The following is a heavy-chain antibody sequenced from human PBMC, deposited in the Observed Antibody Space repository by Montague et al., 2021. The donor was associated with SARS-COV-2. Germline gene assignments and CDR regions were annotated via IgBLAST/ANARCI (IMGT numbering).Heavy chain of an antibody. Sequence: CAISGDSVSRIGVGWNWIRQSPSRGLEWLGSTYYTSKWNNDYTISVKSRISISPDTSKNQFSLQLKSVTPEDTAVYYCARWIVNSRDFDSWGQGILVTVSS. CDR1: GDSVSRIGVG. V-gene: IGHV6-1*01. D-gene: IGHD2-21*01. CDR2: TYYTSKWNN. J-gene: IGHJ4*01. CDR3: ARWIVNSRDFDS.